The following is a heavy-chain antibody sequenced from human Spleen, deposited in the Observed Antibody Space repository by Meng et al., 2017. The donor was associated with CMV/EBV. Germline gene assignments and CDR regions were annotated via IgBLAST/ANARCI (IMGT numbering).Heavy chain of an antibody. CDR1: GGSISSYY. Sequence: QVQLQQWGAGLLKPSEPLSLTCAVSGGSISSYYWSWIRQPAGKGLEWIWRIYTSGSTNYNPSLKSRVTMSVDTSKNQFSLKLNSVTAADTAVYYCARAGFRSDDSSGYYDYWGQGTLVTVSS. D-gene: IGHD3-22*01. V-gene: IGHV4-59*10. CDR2: IYTSGST. CDR3: ARAGFRSDDSSGYYDY. J-gene: IGHJ4*02.